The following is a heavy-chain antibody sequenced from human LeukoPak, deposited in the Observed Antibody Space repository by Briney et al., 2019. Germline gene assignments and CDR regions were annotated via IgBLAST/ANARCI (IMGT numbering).Heavy chain of an antibody. Sequence: GGSLRLSCEASGFTFSHYEMNWVRQAPGKGLEWVSYISSSGYTIYYADSVKGRFTISRDNAKNSLYLQMNSLRAEDTAVYYCARTDYGSLRGAFLIWGQGTMVTVSS. J-gene: IGHJ3*02. CDR2: ISSSGYTI. CDR3: ARTDYGSLRGAFLI. V-gene: IGHV3-48*03. CDR1: GFTFSHYE. D-gene: IGHD4/OR15-4a*01.